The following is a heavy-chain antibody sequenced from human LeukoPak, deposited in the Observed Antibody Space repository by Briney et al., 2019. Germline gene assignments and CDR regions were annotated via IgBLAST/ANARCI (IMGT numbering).Heavy chain of an antibody. CDR1: GGTFSSYA. V-gene: IGHV1-69*01. Sequence: GASVKVSCKASGGTFSSYAISWVRQAPGQGLEWVGGIIPIFGTANYAQKFQGRVTITADESTSTAYMELSSLRSEDTAVYYCARICGGDCYWNWFDPWGQGTLVTVSS. CDR3: ARICGGDCYWNWFDP. J-gene: IGHJ5*02. CDR2: IIPIFGTA. D-gene: IGHD2-21*01.